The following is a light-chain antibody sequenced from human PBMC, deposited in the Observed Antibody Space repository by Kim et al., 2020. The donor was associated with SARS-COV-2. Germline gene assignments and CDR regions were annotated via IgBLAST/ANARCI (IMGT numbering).Light chain of an antibody. V-gene: IGLV3-19*01. CDR3: ISRDNSGDHVV. J-gene: IGLJ2*01. CDR1: SLRTYY. Sequence: SSELTQDPAVSVALGQTVRITCQGDSLRTYYASWYQQKPGQAPILVIHGKNNRPSGIPDRSSGSSSGNTASLTVTGAQAVDEADYYCISRDNSGDHVVFG. CDR2: GKN.